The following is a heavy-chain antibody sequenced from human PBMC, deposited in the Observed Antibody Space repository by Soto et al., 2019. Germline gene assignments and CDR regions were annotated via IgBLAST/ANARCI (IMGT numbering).Heavy chain of an antibody. CDR1: GYSFTSYW. CDR2: IYPGDSDT. CDR3: ARGDSSSYWYFDL. D-gene: IGHD6-6*01. V-gene: IGHV5-51*01. Sequence: GGSLRLSCKGSGYSFTSYWIGWVRQMPGKGLEWMGIIYPGDSDTRYSPSFQGQVTISADKSISTAYLQWSSLKASDTAMYYCARGDSSSYWYFDLWGRGTLVTVSS. J-gene: IGHJ2*01.